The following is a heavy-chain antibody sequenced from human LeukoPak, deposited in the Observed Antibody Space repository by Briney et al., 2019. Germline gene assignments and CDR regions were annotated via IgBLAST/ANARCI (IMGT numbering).Heavy chain of an antibody. CDR1: GASIRSYY. J-gene: IGHJ2*01. CDR3: ARELGFTFFDL. D-gene: IGHD3-16*01. V-gene: IGHV4-59*01. CDR2: VYFTGST. Sequence: PSETQTLTCTVSGASIRSYYWNWIRQSPGRGLEWIGYVYFTGSTSYNPSLKSRLTISVDTSKNQFFLNLTSVGAADTAVYYCARELGFTFFDLGGPGTVVTVSS.